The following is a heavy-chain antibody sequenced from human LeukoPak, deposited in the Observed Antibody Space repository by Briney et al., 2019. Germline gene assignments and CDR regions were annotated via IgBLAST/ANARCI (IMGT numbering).Heavy chain of an antibody. CDR2: IYHSGST. CDR1: GYSISSRYY. Sequence: KPSETLSLTCAVSGYSISSRYYWGWIRQPPGKGLEWIGSIYHSGSTYYNPSLKGRVSISADTSKNQFSLKLSSVTAADTAVYYCARHGGSYYSYFQHWGQGTLVTVSS. CDR3: ARHGGSYYSYFQH. D-gene: IGHD1-26*01. J-gene: IGHJ1*01. V-gene: IGHV4-38-2*01.